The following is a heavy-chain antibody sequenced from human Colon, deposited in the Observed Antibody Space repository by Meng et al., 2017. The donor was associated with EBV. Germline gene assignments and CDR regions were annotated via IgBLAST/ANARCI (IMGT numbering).Heavy chain of an antibody. V-gene: IGHV4-30-2*01. CDR1: GDSITSGDYS. D-gene: IGHD3-10*01. J-gene: IGHJ5*02. CDR3: VRDTRRGGGWFDP. CDR2: IYHGVNI. Sequence: QLLEAGPGLVRPSQTLSLTWAASGDSITSGDYSWTWIRQPPGKGLEWIGYIYHGVNIYYTPSLRSRVTISVDKSRNQFSLKLTSVSAADTAVYYCVRDTRRGGGWFDPWGQGTLVTVSS.